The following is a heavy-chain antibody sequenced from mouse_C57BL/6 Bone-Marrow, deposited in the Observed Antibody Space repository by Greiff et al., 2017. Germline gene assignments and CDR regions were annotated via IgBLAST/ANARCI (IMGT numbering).Heavy chain of an antibody. J-gene: IGHJ2*01. CDR1: GFNIKDDY. D-gene: IGHD1-1*01. CDR2: IDPENGDT. Sequence: EVQLQQSGAELVRPGASVKLSCTASGFNIKDDYMHWVKQRPEQGLEWIGWIDPENGDTEYASKFQGKATITADTSSNTAYLQLRSLTSEDTAVYYCTKGLTTFDYWGQGTTLTVSS. CDR3: TKGLTTFDY. V-gene: IGHV14-4*01.